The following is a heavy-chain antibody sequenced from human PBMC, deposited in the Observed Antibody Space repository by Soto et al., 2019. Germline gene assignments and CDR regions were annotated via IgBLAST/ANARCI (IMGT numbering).Heavy chain of an antibody. Sequence: GGSLRLSCAASGFTFSGSAMHWVRQASGKGLEWVGRIRSKANSYATAYAASVKGRFTISRDDSKNTAYLQMNSLKTEDTAVYYCTTNLYDYGDYHLGGGYWGQGTLVTVSS. J-gene: IGHJ4*02. CDR2: IRSKANSYAT. CDR1: GFTFSGSA. D-gene: IGHD4-17*01. CDR3: TTNLYDYGDYHLGGGY. V-gene: IGHV3-73*01.